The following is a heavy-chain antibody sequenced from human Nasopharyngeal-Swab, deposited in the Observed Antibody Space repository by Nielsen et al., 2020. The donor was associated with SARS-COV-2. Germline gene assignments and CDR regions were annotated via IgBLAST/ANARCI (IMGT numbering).Heavy chain of an antibody. CDR3: ARDHFIPQRQGGLYRYYYYAMDV. D-gene: IGHD3-10*01. J-gene: IGHJ6*02. CDR1: GGSFSAYY. Sequence: SQTLSLTCAVYGGSFSAYYWSWIRQPPGKGLEWIGEINHSGSTNYNPSLKSRVIISVDTSKNQFSLKLSSVTAADTAVYYCARDHFIPQRQGGLYRYYYYAMDVWGQGTTVTVSS. CDR2: INHSGST. V-gene: IGHV4-34*01.